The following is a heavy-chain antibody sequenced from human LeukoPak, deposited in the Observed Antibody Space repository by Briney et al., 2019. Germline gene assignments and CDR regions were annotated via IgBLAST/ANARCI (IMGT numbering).Heavy chain of an antibody. CDR3: ALQRWAVVATVY. J-gene: IGHJ4*02. Sequence: GGSLRLSCAASGFTFSSYAMSWVRQAPGKGLEWVAFIRYDGSNKYYADSVKGRFTISRDNSKNTLYLQMNSLRAEDTAVYYCALQRWAVVATVYWGQGTLVTVSS. D-gene: IGHD5-12*01. CDR1: GFTFSSYA. V-gene: IGHV3-30*02. CDR2: IRYDGSNK.